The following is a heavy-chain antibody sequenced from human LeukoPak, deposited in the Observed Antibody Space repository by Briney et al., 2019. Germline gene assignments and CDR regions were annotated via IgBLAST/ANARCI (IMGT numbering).Heavy chain of an antibody. V-gene: IGHV4-4*02. CDR2: VHHSGRT. CDR3: ARNGDYSADS. CDR1: GYSISSGYW. D-gene: IGHD4-17*01. Sequence: SETLSLTCAVSGYSISSGYWWSWVRQPPGKGLECIGEVHHSGRTNYNPSLKSRVTMSVDKSKNQFSLKLTSVTAADTAVYYCARNGDYSADSWGQGTLLTVSS. J-gene: IGHJ4*02.